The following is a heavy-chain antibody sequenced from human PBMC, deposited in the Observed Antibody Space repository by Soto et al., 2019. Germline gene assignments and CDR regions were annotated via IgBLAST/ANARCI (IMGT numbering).Heavy chain of an antibody. CDR2: IYYSGST. CDR1: GGSISSYY. CDR3: ARGSTVTTFDY. J-gene: IGHJ4*02. Sequence: SETLSLTCTVSGGSISSYYWSWIRQPPGKGLEWIGYIYYSGSTNYNPSLKSRVTISVDTSKNQSSLKLSSVTAADTAVYYCARGSTVTTFDYWGQGTLVTVSS. V-gene: IGHV4-59*01. D-gene: IGHD4-17*01.